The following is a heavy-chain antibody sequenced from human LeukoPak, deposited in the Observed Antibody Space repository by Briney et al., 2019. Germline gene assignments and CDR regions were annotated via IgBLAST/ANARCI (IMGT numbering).Heavy chain of an antibody. CDR3: ARVPTNSWYNWFDP. Sequence: GGSLRLSCAASGFAFSIYDTHWVRQPTGKGLEWVSAIGTTDNTYYIDSVKGRFTISRENAKNSLYLQMNSLRAEDTAIYYCARVPTNSWYNWFDPWGQGTLVTVSS. J-gene: IGHJ5*02. CDR2: IGTTDNT. D-gene: IGHD2-8*01. V-gene: IGHV3-13*01. CDR1: GFAFSIYD.